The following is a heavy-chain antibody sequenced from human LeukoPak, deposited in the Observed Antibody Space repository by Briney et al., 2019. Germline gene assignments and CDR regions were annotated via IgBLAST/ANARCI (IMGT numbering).Heavy chain of an antibody. CDR1: GYSISSGYY. J-gene: IGHJ6*03. Sequence: PSETLSLTCTVSGYSISSGYYWGWIRQPPGKGLEWIGSIYHSGSTYYNPSLKSRVTISVDTSKNQFPLKLSSVTAADTAVYYCARSPSYYYYYYMDVWGKGTTVTVSS. CDR2: IYHSGST. V-gene: IGHV4-38-2*02. CDR3: ARSPSYYYYYYMDV.